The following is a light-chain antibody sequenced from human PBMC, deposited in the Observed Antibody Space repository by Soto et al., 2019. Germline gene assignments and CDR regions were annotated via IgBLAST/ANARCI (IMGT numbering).Light chain of an antibody. J-gene: IGLJ2*01. V-gene: IGLV2-11*01. CDR1: SSDVGGYNF. Sequence: QSALTQPASVFGSPGQSITFSCTGTSSDVGGYNFVSWYQHHPGKAPKLLIYDVNKRPSGVPDRFSGSKSGNTASLTISGLQAEDEADYSCCSYVGSDTYVVFGGGTQLTVL. CDR2: DVN. CDR3: CSYVGSDTYVV.